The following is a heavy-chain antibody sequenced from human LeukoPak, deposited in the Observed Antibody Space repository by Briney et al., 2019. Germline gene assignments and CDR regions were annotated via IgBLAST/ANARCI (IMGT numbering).Heavy chain of an antibody. CDR2: INHSGST. CDR3: ARGPYWIQLWSTHHWFDP. V-gene: IGHV4-34*01. Sequence: SETLSLTCAVYGGSFSGYYWSWIRQPPGKGLEWIGEINHSGSTNYNPSLKRRVTISVDTSKNQFSLKLSPVTAADTAVYYCARGPYWIQLWSTHHWFDPWGQGTLVTVSS. CDR1: GGSFSGYY. J-gene: IGHJ5*02. D-gene: IGHD5-18*01.